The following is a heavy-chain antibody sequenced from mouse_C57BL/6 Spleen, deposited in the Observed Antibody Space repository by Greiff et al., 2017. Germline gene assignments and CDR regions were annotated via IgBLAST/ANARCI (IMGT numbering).Heavy chain of an antibody. J-gene: IGHJ4*01. Sequence: QVQLKQSGPELVKPGASVKISCKASGYAFSSSWMNWVKQRPGKGLEWIGRIYPGDGDTNYNGKFKGKATLTADKSSSTAYMQLSSLTSEDSAVYFCAREGSDLLYAMDYWGQGTSVTVSS. CDR2: IYPGDGDT. V-gene: IGHV1-82*01. CDR3: AREGSDLLYAMDY. CDR1: GYAFSSSW.